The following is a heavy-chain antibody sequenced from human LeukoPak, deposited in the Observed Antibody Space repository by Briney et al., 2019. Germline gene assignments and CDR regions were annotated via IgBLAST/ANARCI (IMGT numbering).Heavy chain of an antibody. D-gene: IGHD3-22*01. V-gene: IGHV3-21*01. CDR1: GFTFSSYS. CDR2: ISSSSSYI. Sequence: GSLRLSCAASGFTFSSYSMNWVRQAPGKGLEWVSSISSSSSYIYYADSVKGRFTISRDNAKNSLYLQMNSLRAEDTALYYCARDGPYYYDSSLVDAFDIWGQGTMVTVSS. J-gene: IGHJ3*02. CDR3: ARDGPYYYDSSLVDAFDI.